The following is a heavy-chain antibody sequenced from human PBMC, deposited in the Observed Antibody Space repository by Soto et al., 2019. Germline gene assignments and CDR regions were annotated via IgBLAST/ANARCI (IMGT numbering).Heavy chain of an antibody. Sequence: GESLKISCKGSGYSFTSYWIGWVRQMPGKGLEWMGIIYPSDSDTRYSPSFQGQVAISADKSISTAYLQMNSLKTEDTAVYYCTRETYFDWSSREYYFDYWGQGTLVTVSS. V-gene: IGHV5-51*01. CDR1: GYSFTSYW. D-gene: IGHD3-9*01. J-gene: IGHJ4*02. CDR3: TRETYFDWSSREYYFDY. CDR2: IYPSDSDT.